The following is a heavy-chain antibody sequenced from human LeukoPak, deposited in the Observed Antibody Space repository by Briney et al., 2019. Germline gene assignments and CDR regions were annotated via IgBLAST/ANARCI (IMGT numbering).Heavy chain of an antibody. D-gene: IGHD3-10*01. CDR2: INPYNDNT. CDR3: ARNYYYGHVLEYFDY. J-gene: IGHJ4*02. Sequence: ASVKVSCKTSGYTFTSYGITWVRQAPGQGLEWMGWINPYNDNTYYAQRLQGRVTMTTDTSTSTAYMELWSLRSDDTALYYCARNYYYGHVLEYFDYWGQGTLVTVSS. CDR1: GYTFTSYG. V-gene: IGHV1-18*01.